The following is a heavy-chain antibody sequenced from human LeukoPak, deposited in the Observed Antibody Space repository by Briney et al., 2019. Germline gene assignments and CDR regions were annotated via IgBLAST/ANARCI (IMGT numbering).Heavy chain of an antibody. D-gene: IGHD6-19*01. V-gene: IGHV3-23*01. CDR1: GFTFSSYA. CDR2: ISGSGGST. J-gene: IGHJ4*02. Sequence: PGRSLRLSCAASGFTFSSYAMSWVRQAPGKGLEWVSAISGSGGSTYYADSVKGRFTISRDNSKNTLYLQMNSLRAEDTAVYYCANSIIAVAGFFDYWGQGTLVTVSS. CDR3: ANSIIAVAGFFDY.